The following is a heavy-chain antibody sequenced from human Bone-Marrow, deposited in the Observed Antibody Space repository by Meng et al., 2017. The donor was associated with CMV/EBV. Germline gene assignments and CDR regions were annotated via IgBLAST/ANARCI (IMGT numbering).Heavy chain of an antibody. J-gene: IGHJ6*02. D-gene: IGHD2-2*01. V-gene: IGHV3-11*04. CDR1: GFTFSDYY. CDR3: ARDLIVVVPDAAGYYYGMDV. CDR2: ISSSGSTI. Sequence: GESLKISCAASGFTFSDYYMSWIRQAPGKGLEWVSYISSSGSTIYYADSVKGRFTISRDNAKNSLYLQMNSLRAEDTAVYYCARDLIVVVPDAAGYYYGMDVWGQGATVTVSS.